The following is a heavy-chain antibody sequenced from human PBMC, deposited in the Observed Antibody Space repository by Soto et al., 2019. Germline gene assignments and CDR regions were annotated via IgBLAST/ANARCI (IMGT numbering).Heavy chain of an antibody. J-gene: IGHJ6*02. CDR1: GGSFSSSNW. D-gene: IGHD4-17*01. CDR2: IYHSGRT. Sequence: SETLSLTCAVSGGSFSSSNWWSWVRQPPGKGLEWIGEIYHSGRTNYNPSLKSRVTISIDTSKNQFSLKLTSATAADTAVYYCSRDVDFGEEDVWGQGTTVTVSS. CDR3: SRDVDFGEEDV. V-gene: IGHV4-4*02.